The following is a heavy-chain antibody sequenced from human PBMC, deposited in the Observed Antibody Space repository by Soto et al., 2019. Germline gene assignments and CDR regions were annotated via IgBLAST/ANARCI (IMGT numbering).Heavy chain of an antibody. D-gene: IGHD6-19*01. CDR2: IKQDGSET. J-gene: IGHJ4*02. V-gene: IGHV3-7*01. CDR1: GFTFSHYW. Sequence: EVQLVESRGGLVQPGGSLRLSCAASGFTFSHYWMSWVRQAPGKGLEWVANIKQDGSETYYVDSVKGRFTISRDSAKNSLYLQMNSLRAEDTAVYYCARERRGSSGWHYFDYWGQGTLVTVSS. CDR3: ARERRGSSGWHYFDY.